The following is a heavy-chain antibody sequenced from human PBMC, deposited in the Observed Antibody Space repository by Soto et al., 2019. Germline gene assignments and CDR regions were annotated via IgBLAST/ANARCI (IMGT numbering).Heavy chain of an antibody. CDR2: ISAHNGNT. V-gene: IGHV1-18*04. D-gene: IGHD1-1*01. CDR3: TTFSFSDSGGNFHCHMDV. CDR1: GDTFSSFD. J-gene: IGHJ6*03. Sequence: QVLLVQSGPEVKRPGASVKVSCKASGDTFSSFDISWVRQAPGQGPEWMGCISAHNGNTNFAQKFQGRVSLTTDTSVTTAYMGLRGLGSDCAGGYFCTTFSFSDSGGNFHCHMDVWRTGTTVTVSS.